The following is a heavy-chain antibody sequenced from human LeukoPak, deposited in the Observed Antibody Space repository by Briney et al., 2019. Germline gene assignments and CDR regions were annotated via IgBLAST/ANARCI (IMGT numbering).Heavy chain of an antibody. CDR1: GYTFTNYY. J-gene: IGHJ4*02. CDR3: ARAPVDNCGGDCYYYYFDY. CDR2: INPSGGST. D-gene: IGHD2-21*02. Sequence: ASVKVSCKASGYTFTNYYMHWVRRAPGQGLEWMGIINPSGGSTSYAQNFQGRVTMTRDTSTSTVYMELSSLRSDDTAVYYCARAPVDNCGGDCYYYYFDYWGQGTLVTVSS. V-gene: IGHV1-46*01.